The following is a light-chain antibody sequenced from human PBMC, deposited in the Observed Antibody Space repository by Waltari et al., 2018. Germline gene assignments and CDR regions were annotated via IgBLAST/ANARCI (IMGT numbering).Light chain of an antibody. J-gene: IGKJ2*01. CDR2: GTF. CDR1: QSFSSSY. Sequence: EIVLTQSPGTLSLSPGEGATLSCRASQSFSSSYLAWYQQKPGQAPRLLIYGTFTRASGVPDRFSGSGSGTDFTLTISRLEPEDFAVYYCHHYGSSPQTFGQGTKLEIK. V-gene: IGKV3-20*01. CDR3: HHYGSSPQT.